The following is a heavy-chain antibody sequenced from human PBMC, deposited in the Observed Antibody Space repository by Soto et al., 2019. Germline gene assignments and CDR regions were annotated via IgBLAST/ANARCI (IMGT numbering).Heavy chain of an antibody. CDR3: ARVGAAAAYDAFDI. Sequence: ASVKVSCKASGYTFTGHYMHWVRQAPGQGLEWMGWINPNSGGTNYAQKFQGRVTMTRDTSISTAYMELSRLRSDDTAVYYCARVGAAAAYDAFDIWGQGTMVTVSS. J-gene: IGHJ3*02. D-gene: IGHD6-13*01. CDR2: INPNSGGT. CDR1: GYTFTGHY. V-gene: IGHV1-2*02.